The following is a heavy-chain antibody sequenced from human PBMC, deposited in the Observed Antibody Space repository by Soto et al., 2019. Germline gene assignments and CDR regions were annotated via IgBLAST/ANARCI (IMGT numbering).Heavy chain of an antibody. CDR3: PTTAAKVSYYYGMDI. V-gene: IGHV4-39*01. J-gene: IGHJ6*01. Sequence: SETLCITSILYVGSISSSIYYSGWIRQPRGKGLEWIGSIYYSGSTYYNPSLKSRVTISVDTSKNQFSLKLSSVTAADAAVYYCPTTAAKVSYYYGMDIWGQGTTVTGSS. D-gene: IGHD2-2*01. CDR2: IYYSGST. CDR1: VGSISSSIYY.